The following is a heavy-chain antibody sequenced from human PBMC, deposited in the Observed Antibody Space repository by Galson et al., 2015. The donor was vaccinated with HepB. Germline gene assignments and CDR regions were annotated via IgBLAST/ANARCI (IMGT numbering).Heavy chain of an antibody. Sequence: SLRLSCAVSGFHVDNAWMSWVRQAPGTGLEWVGRIGSKSDGGETKYAAPVKGRITISREDLTNTLSLQMMSLKIEDTAVYYCTTVATISGVMRDYWGQGTLVTVSS. D-gene: IGHD3-3*01. CDR3: TTVATISGVMRDY. CDR1: GFHVDNAW. V-gene: IGHV3-15*04. J-gene: IGHJ4*02. CDR2: IGSKSDGGET.